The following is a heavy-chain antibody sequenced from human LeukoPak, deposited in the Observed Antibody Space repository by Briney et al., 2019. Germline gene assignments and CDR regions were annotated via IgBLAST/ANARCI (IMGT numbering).Heavy chain of an antibody. CDR3: ARNYDDYDWFDP. Sequence: GESLKISCKGSGYRLTNYWIGWVRQMPGKGLEWMGIIYPGDSDTRYNPSFQGQVTISADKSISTAYLQWGSLKASDTAMYYCARNYDDYDWFDPWGQGTLVTVSS. D-gene: IGHD4-17*01. CDR1: GYRLTNYW. J-gene: IGHJ5*02. CDR2: IYPGDSDT. V-gene: IGHV5-51*01.